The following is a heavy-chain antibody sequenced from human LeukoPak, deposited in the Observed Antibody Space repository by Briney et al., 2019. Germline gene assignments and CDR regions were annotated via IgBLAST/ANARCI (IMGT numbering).Heavy chain of an antibody. CDR1: EFIFSSYE. J-gene: IGHJ4*02. CDR2: ISSGGSTI. Sequence: GGSLRLSCAASEFIFSSYEMNWVRQAPGKGLEWVSCISSGGSTIYYADSVKGRFTISRDNAKNSLYLQMNSLRAEDTAVYYCARDFEETAMVQTSTLDYWGQGTLVTVSS. CDR3: ARDFEETAMVQTSTLDY. D-gene: IGHD5-18*01. V-gene: IGHV3-48*03.